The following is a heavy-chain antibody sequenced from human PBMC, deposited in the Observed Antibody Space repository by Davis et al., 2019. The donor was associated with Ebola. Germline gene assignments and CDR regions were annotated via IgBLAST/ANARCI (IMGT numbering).Heavy chain of an antibody. Sequence: PSETLSLTCTVSGGSISSYYWSWIRQPPGKGLEWIGYIYYSGSTNYNPSLKSRVTISVDKSKNQFSLKLSSVTAADTAVYYCARALAAAGFDYWGQGTLVTVSS. V-gene: IGHV4-59*12. J-gene: IGHJ4*02. CDR2: IYYSGST. CDR1: GGSISSYY. CDR3: ARALAAAGFDY. D-gene: IGHD6-13*01.